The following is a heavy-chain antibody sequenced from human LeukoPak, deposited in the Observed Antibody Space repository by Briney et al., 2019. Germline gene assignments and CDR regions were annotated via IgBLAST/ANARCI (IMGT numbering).Heavy chain of an antibody. D-gene: IGHD6-13*01. CDR1: GFTFSSYW. CDR3: AKDGSSSWYYYYYGMDV. CDR2: INSDESST. J-gene: IGHJ6*02. V-gene: IGHV3-74*01. Sequence: GGSLRLSCAASGFTFSSYWMHWVRQAPGKGLVWVSRINSDESSTSYADSVKGRFTISRDNAKNTLYLQMNSLRAEDTAVYYCAKDGSSSWYYYYYGMDVWGQGTTVTVSS.